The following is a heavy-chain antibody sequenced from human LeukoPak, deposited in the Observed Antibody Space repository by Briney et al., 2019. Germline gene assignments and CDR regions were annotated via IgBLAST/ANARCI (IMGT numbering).Heavy chain of an antibody. D-gene: IGHD3-22*01. Sequence: SGTLSLTCTVSGGSISGYYCFWIRQPPGKGLESIGYIYKSGSGTTNYSPSLKSRVIISVDTAKNQFSLKLSSVTVADTAVYYCARARAWHDTSGFYFDYWGQGSQVTVAS. CDR2: IYKSGSGTT. V-gene: IGHV4-59*01. J-gene: IGHJ4*02. CDR3: ARARAWHDTSGFYFDY. CDR1: GGSISGYY.